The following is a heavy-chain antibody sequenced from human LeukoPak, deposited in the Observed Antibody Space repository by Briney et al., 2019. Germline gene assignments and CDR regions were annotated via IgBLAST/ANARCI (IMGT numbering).Heavy chain of an antibody. Sequence: ASVKVSCKISGHALSDLSIHWVRQAPGRGPEWMGGFDPEVGDKMHAQKFQGRVTITTDESTSTAYMELSSLRSEDTAVYYCARGGVLASAQYWGQGTLVTVSS. CDR1: GHALSDLS. D-gene: IGHD2-8*02. CDR2: FDPEVGDK. CDR3: ARGGVLASAQY. J-gene: IGHJ4*02. V-gene: IGHV1-24*01.